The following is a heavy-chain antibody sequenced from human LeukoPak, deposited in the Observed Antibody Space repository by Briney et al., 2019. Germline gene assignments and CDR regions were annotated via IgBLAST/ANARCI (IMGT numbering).Heavy chain of an antibody. D-gene: IGHD2-15*01. Sequence: GGSLRLSCAASGFTFSSYGMHWVRQAPGKGLEWVAVIWYDGSNKYYADSVKGRFTISRDNSKNTLYLQMNSLRAEDTAVYYCAKDGGYGLYYYYYYMDVWGRGTTVTVSS. CDR1: GFTFSSYG. V-gene: IGHV3-33*06. CDR3: AKDGGYGLYYYYYYMDV. CDR2: IWYDGSNK. J-gene: IGHJ6*03.